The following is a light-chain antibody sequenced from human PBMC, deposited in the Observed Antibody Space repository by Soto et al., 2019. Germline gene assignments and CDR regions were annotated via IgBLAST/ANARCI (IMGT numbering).Light chain of an antibody. CDR2: GNS. J-gene: IGLJ3*02. CDR1: NSNIGAGYD. V-gene: IGLV1-40*01. Sequence: QSVLTQPPSVSGAPGQRVTISCTGYNSNIGAGYDVHWYQQLPGTAPKLLIYGNSNRPSGVPDRFSASKSGTSASLAITGLQAEDEADYYCHSYVSSLSGWVFGGGTKVTVL. CDR3: HSYVSSLSGWV.